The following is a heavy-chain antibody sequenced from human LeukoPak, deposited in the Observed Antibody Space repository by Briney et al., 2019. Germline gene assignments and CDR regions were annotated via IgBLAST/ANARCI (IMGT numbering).Heavy chain of an antibody. D-gene: IGHD3-3*01. CDR2: ISSNGGST. J-gene: IGHJ5*02. CDR1: GFTFSSYA. V-gene: IGHV3-64*01. Sequence: GGSLRLSCAASGFTFSSYAMHWVRRAPGKGLEYVSAISSNGGSTYYANSVKGRFTISRDNSKNTLYLQMGSLRAEDMAVYYCAREYYDRDSNWFDPWGQGTLVTVSS. CDR3: AREYYDRDSNWFDP.